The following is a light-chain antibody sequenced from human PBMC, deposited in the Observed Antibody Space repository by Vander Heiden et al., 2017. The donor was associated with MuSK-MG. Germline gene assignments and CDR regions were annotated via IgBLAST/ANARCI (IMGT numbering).Light chain of an antibody. CDR2: DVS. J-gene: IGLJ1*01. CDR3: SSDTGSSTYV. CDR1: SSDVGGYKY. Sequence: QSDLTQPASVSGSPGQSITISCTGTSSDVGGYKYVSWYQQHPGKAPRLMIYDVSVRPSGVSNRFSGSKSGNTASLTISGRQAEDEADYYCSSDTGSSTYVFGTGTKVTVL. V-gene: IGLV2-14*03.